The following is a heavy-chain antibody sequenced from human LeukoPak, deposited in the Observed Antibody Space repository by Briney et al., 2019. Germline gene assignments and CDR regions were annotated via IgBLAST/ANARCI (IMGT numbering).Heavy chain of an antibody. J-gene: IGHJ4*02. CDR3: ATKGAGTARYFDY. Sequence: GGSLRLSCAASEFTFSNYAMSWVRQAPGKGLEWVSAISGGAGNTYYADSVKGRFTISRDSSKNTLYLQMNSLRAEDTAVYYCATKGAGTARYFDYWGQGTLVTVSS. D-gene: IGHD6-19*01. CDR2: ISGGAGNT. V-gene: IGHV3-23*01. CDR1: EFTFSNYA.